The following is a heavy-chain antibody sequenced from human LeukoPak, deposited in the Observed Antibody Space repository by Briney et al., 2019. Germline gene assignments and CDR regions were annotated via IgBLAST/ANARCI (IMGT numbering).Heavy chain of an antibody. CDR3: ARDSPYYYDSSGYYSYMDV. CDR1: GFTFSDYY. J-gene: IGHJ6*03. Sequence: GGSLRLSCADSGFTFSDYYMSWIRQAPGKGLEWVSYISSSGSTIYYADSVKGRFTISRDNAKNSLYLQMNSLRAEDTAVYYCARDSPYYYDSSGYYSYMDVWGKGTTVTVSS. D-gene: IGHD3-22*01. V-gene: IGHV3-11*01. CDR2: ISSSGSTI.